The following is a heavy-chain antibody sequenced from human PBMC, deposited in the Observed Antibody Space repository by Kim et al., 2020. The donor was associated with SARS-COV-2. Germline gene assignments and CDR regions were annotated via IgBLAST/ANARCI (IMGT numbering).Heavy chain of an antibody. J-gene: IGHJ6*02. CDR1: GFTFSSYG. Sequence: GGSLRLSCAASGFTFSSYGMHWVRQAPGKGLEWVAVIWYDGSNKYYADSVKGRFTISRDNSKNTLYLQMNSLRAEDTAVYYCARVLSRRSGSYYYYGMDVWGQGTTVTVSS. CDR3: ARVLSRRSGSYYYYGMDV. V-gene: IGHV3-33*01. D-gene: IGHD1-26*01. CDR2: IWYDGSNK.